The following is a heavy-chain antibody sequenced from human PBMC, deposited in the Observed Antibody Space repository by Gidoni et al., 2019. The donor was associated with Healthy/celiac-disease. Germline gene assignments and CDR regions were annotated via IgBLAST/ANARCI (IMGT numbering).Heavy chain of an antibody. CDR3: ARGSRCSSTSCYSYYYYYYMDV. CDR2: INPSGST. V-gene: IGHV4-34*01. J-gene: IGHJ6*03. D-gene: IGHD2-2*01. CDR1: GGSFSGSY. Sequence: QVQLQQWGAGLLKPSETLSPTCAVYGGSFSGSYWSGIRQPPGKGLEWIGAINPSGSTNYNPSLKSRVTISVDTSKNQFSLKLSSVTAAYTAVYYCARGSRCSSTSCYSYYYYYYMDVWGKGTTVTVSS.